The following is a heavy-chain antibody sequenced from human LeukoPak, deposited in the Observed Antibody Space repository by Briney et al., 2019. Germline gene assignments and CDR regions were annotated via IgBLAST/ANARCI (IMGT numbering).Heavy chain of an antibody. CDR1: GVSISSYY. CDR3: ARGTGTNLYYYYGMDV. V-gene: IGHV4-59*01. Sequence: SETLSLTCTGSGVSISSYYWSWIRQPPGEGLEWIGHTYYSGSTNYNPFLKSRVTISVDTSKNQFSLKLSSVTAADTAVYYCARGTGTNLYYYYGMDVWGQGTTVTVSS. CDR2: TYYSGST. D-gene: IGHD1-7*01. J-gene: IGHJ6*02.